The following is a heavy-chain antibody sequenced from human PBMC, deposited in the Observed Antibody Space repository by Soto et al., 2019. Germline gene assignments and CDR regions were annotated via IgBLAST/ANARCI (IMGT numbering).Heavy chain of an antibody. CDR2: IYYSGST. V-gene: IGHV4-59*01. J-gene: IGHJ4*02. CDR1: DGSLRNFF. Sequence: SEPLSLTCTVSDGSLRNFFWSWIRQPPGKGLEWIGYIYYSGSTNYNPSLKSRVTISVDTSKNQFSLKLSSVTAADTAVYYCARSDGRYWGQGTLVTVSS. CDR3: ARSDGRY.